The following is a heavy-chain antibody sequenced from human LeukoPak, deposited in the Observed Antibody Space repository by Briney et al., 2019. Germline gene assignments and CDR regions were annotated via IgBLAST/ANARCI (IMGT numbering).Heavy chain of an antibody. CDR3: AKVRSAVVAAATNY. J-gene: IGHJ4*02. V-gene: IGHV3-23*01. Sequence: GGSLRLSCAASGFTFSNYAMSWVRQAPGKGLEWVSVISGSGDSTYHADSVKGRFTISRDNSNNTPYLQMNSLRAEDTAIYYCAKVRSAVVAAATNYWGQGTLVTVSS. CDR1: GFTFSNYA. D-gene: IGHD2-15*01. CDR2: ISGSGDST.